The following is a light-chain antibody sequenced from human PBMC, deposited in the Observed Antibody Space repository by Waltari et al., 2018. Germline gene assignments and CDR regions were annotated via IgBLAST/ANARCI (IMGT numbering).Light chain of an antibody. CDR3: QQYNNWPPIT. Sequence: EIVLTQSPATLSLSSGDRATLSCRASQSVSSSLAWYQQRPGQAPRLLIYDAANRATGIPARFSGSGSGTDFTLTISSLEPEDFAVYYCQQYNNWPPITFGQGTRLEIK. CDR2: DAA. V-gene: IGKV3-11*01. CDR1: QSVSSS. J-gene: IGKJ5*01.